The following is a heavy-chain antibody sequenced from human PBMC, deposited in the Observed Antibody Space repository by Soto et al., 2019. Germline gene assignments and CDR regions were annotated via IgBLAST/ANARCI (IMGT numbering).Heavy chain of an antibody. J-gene: IGHJ4*02. D-gene: IGHD3-16*01. V-gene: IGHV1-69*13. CDR3: ARDRGGRPGQIAEAPLYYFDY. CDR2: IIPTFGTA. CDR1: GGSFSTFG. Sequence: GASVKVSCKASGGSFSTFGISWVRQAPGQGLEWMGGIIPTFGTANLAQISQDRVTITADESTTTAYMELRSLRPEDTAVYYCARDRGGRPGQIAEAPLYYFDYWGQGSLVTVSS.